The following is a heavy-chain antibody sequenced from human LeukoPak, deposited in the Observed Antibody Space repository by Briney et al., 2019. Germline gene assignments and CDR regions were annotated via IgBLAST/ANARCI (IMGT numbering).Heavy chain of an antibody. CDR1: GFTFSSYA. CDR3: ARGKSYYDSSGPDY. CDR2: ISYDGSNK. V-gene: IGHV3-30-3*01. D-gene: IGHD3-22*01. J-gene: IGHJ4*02. Sequence: GRSLRLSCAASGFTFSSYAMHWVRQAPGKGLEWVAVISYDGSNKYYADSVKGRSTISRDNSKNTLYLQMNSLRAEDTAVYYCARGKSYYDSSGPDYWGQGTLVTVSS.